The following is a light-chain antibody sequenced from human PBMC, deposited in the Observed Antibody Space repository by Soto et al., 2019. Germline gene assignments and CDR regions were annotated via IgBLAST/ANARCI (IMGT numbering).Light chain of an antibody. Sequence: EIVMTQSPATLSVSPGERATLSCRASQSISSNLAWYQQKPGQAPRLLMFRTSSSATGFPARFSGSGSGTEFNLTISSLQSEDFGVYYCQQYNNWPRATFGEGTKVDIK. J-gene: IGKJ1*01. CDR3: QQYNNWPRAT. CDR1: QSISSN. CDR2: RTS. V-gene: IGKV3-15*01.